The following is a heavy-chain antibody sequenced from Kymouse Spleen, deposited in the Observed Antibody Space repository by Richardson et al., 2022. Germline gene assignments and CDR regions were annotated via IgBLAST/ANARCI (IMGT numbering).Heavy chain of an antibody. CDR3: AKDYYGSGSYYYYYYGMDV. V-gene: IGHV3-23*04. J-gene: IGHJ6*02. CDR1: GFTFSSYA. D-gene: IGHD3-10*01. Sequence: EVQLVESGGGLVQPGGSLRLSCAASGFTFSSYAMSWVRQAPGKGLEWVSAISGSGGSTYYADSVKGRFTISRDNSKNTLYLQMNSLRAEDTAVYYCAKDYYGSGSYYYYYYGMDVWGQGTTVTVSS. CDR2: ISGSGGST.